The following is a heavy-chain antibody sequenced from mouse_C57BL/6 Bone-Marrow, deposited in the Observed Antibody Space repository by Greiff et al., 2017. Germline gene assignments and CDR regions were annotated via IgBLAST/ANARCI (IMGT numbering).Heavy chain of an antibody. CDR2: IDPSDSYT. CDR3: ASSYYDYDEYFDV. CDR1: GYTFTSYW. V-gene: IGHV1-69*01. Sequence: QVQLQQPGAELVMPGASVKLSCKASGYTFTSYWMHWVKQRPGQGLEWIGEIDPSDSYTNYNQKFKGKSTLTGDKSSSTAYMQLSSLTSEDSAVYYCASSYYDYDEYFDVGGTGTTVTVSS. J-gene: IGHJ1*03. D-gene: IGHD2-4*01.